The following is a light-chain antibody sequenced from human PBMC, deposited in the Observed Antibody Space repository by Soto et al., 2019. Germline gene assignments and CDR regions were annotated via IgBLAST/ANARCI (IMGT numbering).Light chain of an antibody. V-gene: IGLV2-23*02. J-gene: IGLJ1*01. CDR3: CSYAGSPYV. CDR2: EVS. CDR1: SSDVGSYDY. Sequence: QSVLTQPASVSGSPGQSITISCTGTSSDVGSYDYVSWYQQHPGKAPKLMIYEVSKRPSGVSNRFSGSKSGNTASLTISGLQAEDEADYYCCSYAGSPYVFGTGTKVTVL.